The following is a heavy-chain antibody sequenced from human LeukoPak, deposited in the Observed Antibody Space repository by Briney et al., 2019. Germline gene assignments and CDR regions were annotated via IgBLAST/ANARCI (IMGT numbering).Heavy chain of an antibody. Sequence: GGSLRLSCAASGFTFEDYAMNWVRKAQGKGLEGSSGISWNSGSLGYADSVKGRFTISSDNAKNSLYLQMNSLRAEGTALCYCAKDPDYGGNSGVFDYWGQGTLVTVSS. CDR3: AKDPDYGGNSGVFDY. V-gene: IGHV3-9*01. J-gene: IGHJ4*02. CDR2: ISWNSGSL. CDR1: GFTFEDYA. D-gene: IGHD4-23*01.